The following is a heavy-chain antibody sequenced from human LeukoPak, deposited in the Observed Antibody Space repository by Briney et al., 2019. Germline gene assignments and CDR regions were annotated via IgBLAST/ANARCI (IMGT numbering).Heavy chain of an antibody. Sequence: VASVKVSCNASGYTFTGYYMHWVRQAPGQGLELMGLINPNSGGTNYAQKFQGRVTMTRDTSISTAYMELSRLRSDDTDMYYCERGKSRSYYSHYYYYMDVCGKGTTVTVSS. D-gene: IGHD1-26*01. CDR3: ERGKSRSYYSHYYYYMDV. CDR1: GYTFTGYY. J-gene: IGHJ6*03. CDR2: INPNSGGT. V-gene: IGHV1-2*02.